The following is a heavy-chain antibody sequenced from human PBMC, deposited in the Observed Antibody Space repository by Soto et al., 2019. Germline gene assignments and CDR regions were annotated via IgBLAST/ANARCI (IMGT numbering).Heavy chain of an antibody. CDR3: ARFWYYDSSGYYSRYGMDV. J-gene: IGHJ6*02. V-gene: IGHV4-34*01. CDR2: INHSGST. D-gene: IGHD3-22*01. Sequence: SETLSLTCAVYGGSFSGYYWSWIRQPPGKGLEWIGEINHSGSTNYNPSLKSRVTISVDTSKNQFSLKLSSVTAADTAVYYCARFWYYDSSGYYSRYGMDVWGQGTTVTVSS. CDR1: GGSFSGYY.